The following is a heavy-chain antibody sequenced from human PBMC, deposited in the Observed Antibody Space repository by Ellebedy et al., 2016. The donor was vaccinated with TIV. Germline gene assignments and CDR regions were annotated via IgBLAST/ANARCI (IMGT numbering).Heavy chain of an antibody. CDR1: GFTFSSYA. Sequence: PGGSLRLSCAASGFTFSSYAMHRVRQAPGKGLEWVAVISYDGSNKYYADSVKGRFTISRDNSKNTLYLQMNSLRAEDTAVYYCARERYCSSTSCYAYYYYGMDVWGQGTTVTVSS. D-gene: IGHD2-2*01. CDR2: ISYDGSNK. CDR3: ARERYCSSTSCYAYYYYGMDV. V-gene: IGHV3-30-3*01. J-gene: IGHJ6*02.